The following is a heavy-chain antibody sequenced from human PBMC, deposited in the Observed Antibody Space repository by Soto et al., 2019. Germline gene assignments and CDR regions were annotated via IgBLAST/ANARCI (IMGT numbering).Heavy chain of an antibody. CDR1: GYSFTSYW. Sequence: RGSLKISCKGSGYSFTSYWIGWVRQMPGKGLEWMGIIYPGDSDTRYSPSFQGQVTISADKSISTAYLQWSSLKASDTAMYYCAKDPPDDYSNYPDYGMDVWGQGTTVTVSS. V-gene: IGHV5-51*01. J-gene: IGHJ6*02. CDR2: IYPGDSDT. D-gene: IGHD4-4*01. CDR3: AKDPPDDYSNYPDYGMDV.